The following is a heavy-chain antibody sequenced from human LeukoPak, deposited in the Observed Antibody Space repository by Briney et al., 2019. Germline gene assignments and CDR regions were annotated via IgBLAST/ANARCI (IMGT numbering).Heavy chain of an antibody. CDR3: ARDQVDDFYGMDV. D-gene: IGHD3-3*01. CDR2: IYYSGST. Sequence: PSETLSLTCTVSGGSTSSYYWSWIRQPPGKGLEWIGYIYYSGSTNYNPSLKSRVTISVDTSKNQFSLKLSSVTAADTAVYYCARDQVDDFYGMDVWGQGTTVTVSS. V-gene: IGHV4-59*01. CDR1: GGSTSSYY. J-gene: IGHJ6*02.